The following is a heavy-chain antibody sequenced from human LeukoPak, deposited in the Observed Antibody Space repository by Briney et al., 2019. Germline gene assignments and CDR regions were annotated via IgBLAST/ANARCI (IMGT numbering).Heavy chain of an antibody. CDR2: INPSGGST. CDR3: ARDNSVEDTAWWFDP. V-gene: IGHV1-46*01. Sequence: GASVKVSCKASGHTFTSYYMHWVRQAPGQGLEWMGIINPSGGSTGYAQKFQGRVTMTRDMSTSTDYMELSSLRSEDTAVYYCARDNSVEDTAWWFDPWGQGTLVTVSS. J-gene: IGHJ5*02. CDR1: GHTFTSYY. D-gene: IGHD4-23*01.